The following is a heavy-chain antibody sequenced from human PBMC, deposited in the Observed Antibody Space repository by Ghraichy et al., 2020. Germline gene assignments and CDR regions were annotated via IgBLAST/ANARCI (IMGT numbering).Heavy chain of an antibody. V-gene: IGHV1-46*04. CDR3: VRDEHLAYCDGDCSHDAFDI. CDR2: INPSVGST. D-gene: IGHD2-21*02. CDR1: GYTFTNYF. J-gene: IGHJ3*02. Sequence: ASVKVSCKASGYTFTNYFMHWVRQAPGQGLEWMGIINPSVGSTSYAQKLQGRVTMTRDTSTSTVYMELNSLRLDDTAVYYCVRDEHLAYCDGDCSHDAFDIWGQGTMVTVSS.